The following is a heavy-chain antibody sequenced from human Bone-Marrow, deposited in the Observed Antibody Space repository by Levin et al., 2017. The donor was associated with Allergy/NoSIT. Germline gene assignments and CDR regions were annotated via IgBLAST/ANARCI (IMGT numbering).Heavy chain of an antibody. D-gene: IGHD3-10*01. CDR2: FHSSGST. V-gene: IGHV4-30-4*01. J-gene: IGHJ4*02. CDR3: ATSGPMVSVTYYEF. Sequence: SQTLSLTCDVSGVSISDPDYYWSWLRQRPGKGLEWIGYFHSSGSTYYNPSLKSRLDISVDMSKNHYSLRVTSSSAEDTAVYFCATSGPMVSVTYYEFWGRGTLVSVSS. CDR1: GVSISDPDYY.